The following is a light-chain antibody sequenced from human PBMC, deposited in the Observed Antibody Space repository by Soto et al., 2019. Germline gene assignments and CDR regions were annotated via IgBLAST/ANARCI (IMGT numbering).Light chain of an antibody. CDR3: QQSLTTHLT. J-gene: IGKJ4*01. Sequence: IQMTQSPSSLSASIGDRVTMTCRASQSISGYLNWYQQKPGKAPKVLISGASTLHNGVPSRFSGRGAGTDFTLTISSLQPEDVATYYCQQSLTTHLTFGGGTKVEIK. V-gene: IGKV1-39*01. CDR2: GAS. CDR1: QSISGY.